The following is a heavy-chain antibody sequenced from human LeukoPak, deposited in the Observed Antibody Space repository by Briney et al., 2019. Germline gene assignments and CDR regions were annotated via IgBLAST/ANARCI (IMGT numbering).Heavy chain of an antibody. D-gene: IGHD1-26*01. V-gene: IGHV3-11*03. CDR1: GFTFSDYY. CDR3: ARGYSTVDY. J-gene: IGHJ4*02. CDR2: ISTSSSYT. Sequence: GGSLRLSCAASGFTFSDYYMSWSRQAPGKGREWVSYISTSSSYTNYADSVKGRFTISRANAENSLYLQMNSLRAEDTAVYYCARGYSTVDYWGQGTLVTVSS.